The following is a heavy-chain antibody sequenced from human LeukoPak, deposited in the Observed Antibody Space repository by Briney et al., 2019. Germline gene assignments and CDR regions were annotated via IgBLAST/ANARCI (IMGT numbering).Heavy chain of an antibody. D-gene: IGHD3/OR15-3a*01. Sequence: PGGSLTLSCAASGFTFSTYWMSWVRQAPGKGLEWVANIKHDGSERDYVDSVKGRFTISRDNAKNSLSLHMNSLRAEDTAVYYCAREDYDLLTGDHGDAFDIWGQGTMVTVSS. CDR1: GFTFSTYW. CDR3: AREDYDLLTGDHGDAFDI. CDR2: IKHDGSER. V-gene: IGHV3-7*01. J-gene: IGHJ3*02.